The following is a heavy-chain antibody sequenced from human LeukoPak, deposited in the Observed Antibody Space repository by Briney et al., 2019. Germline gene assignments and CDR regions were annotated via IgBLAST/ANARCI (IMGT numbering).Heavy chain of an antibody. D-gene: IGHD6-19*01. CDR3: AGSSGRSGWFDWYFDL. CDR1: GGSITSNY. CDR2: IYYSGST. Sequence: SETLSLTCSVSGGSITSNYWNWIRQPPGKGLEWIGYIYYSGSTNYNPSLESRVTISVDTSKNHFSLKLNSVTAADTAVYYCAGSSGRSGWFDWYFDLWGRGTLVTVSS. J-gene: IGHJ2*01. V-gene: IGHV4-59*01.